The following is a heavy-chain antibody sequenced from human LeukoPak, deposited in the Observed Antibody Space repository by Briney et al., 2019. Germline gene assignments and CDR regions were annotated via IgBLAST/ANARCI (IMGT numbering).Heavy chain of an antibody. CDR3: ASTRDGDYGWFDP. Sequence: SLNISCKGSAYSFTSYWIGWVRQMPGNGLEWMGIIYPGDSDTRYSPSFQGQVTISADKSISTAYLQWSSLKASDTAMYYCASTRDGDYGWFDPWGRGTLVTVSS. V-gene: IGHV5-51*01. CDR2: IYPGDSDT. CDR1: AYSFTSYW. D-gene: IGHD4-17*01. J-gene: IGHJ5*02.